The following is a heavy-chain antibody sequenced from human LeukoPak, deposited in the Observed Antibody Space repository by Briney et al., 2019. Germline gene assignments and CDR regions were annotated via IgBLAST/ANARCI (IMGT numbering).Heavy chain of an antibody. CDR1: GGSISSYC. J-gene: IGHJ6*03. Sequence: SETLSLTCTVSGGSISSYCWSWIRQPPGKGLEWIGYIYYSGSTNYNPSLKSRVTISVDTSKNQFSLKLTSVTAADTAVYYCARETSQKGAHYMDVWGKGTTVTISS. V-gene: IGHV4-59*01. CDR2: IYYSGST. D-gene: IGHD3-16*01. CDR3: ARETSQKGAHYMDV.